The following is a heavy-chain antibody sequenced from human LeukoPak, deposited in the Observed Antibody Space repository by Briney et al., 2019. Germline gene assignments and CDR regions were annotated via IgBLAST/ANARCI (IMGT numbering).Heavy chain of an antibody. CDR3: VTYYFDSSGPKKNY. D-gene: IGHD3-22*01. V-gene: IGHV4-31*03. CDR2: IYYSGST. J-gene: IGHJ4*02. CDR1: GGSISSGGYY. Sequence: SQTLSLTCTVSGGSISSGGYYWSWIRQHPGKGLEWIGYIYYSGSTYYNPSLKSRVTISVDTSKNQFSLKLSSVTAADTAVYYCVTYYFDSSGPKKNYWGQGTLVTVSS.